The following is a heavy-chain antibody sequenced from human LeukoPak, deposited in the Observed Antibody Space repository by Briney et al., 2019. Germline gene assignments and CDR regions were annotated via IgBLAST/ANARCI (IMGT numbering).Heavy chain of an antibody. J-gene: IGHJ3*02. CDR3: ARTKDIVVVPAAIMNDAFDI. CDR1: GGSISSGGYY. CDR2: IYTSGST. D-gene: IGHD2-2*01. Sequence: SETLSLTCTVSGGSISSGGYYWSWIRQPAGKGLEWIGRIYTSGSTNYNPSLKSRVTISVDTSKNQFSLKLSSVTAADTAVYYCARTKDIVVVPAAIMNDAFDIWGQGTMVTVSS. V-gene: IGHV4-61*02.